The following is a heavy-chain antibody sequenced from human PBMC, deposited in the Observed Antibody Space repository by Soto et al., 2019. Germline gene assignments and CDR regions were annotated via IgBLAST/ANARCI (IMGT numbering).Heavy chain of an antibody. V-gene: IGHV4-31*03. D-gene: IGHD2-8*02. CDR2: IYYSGST. Sequence: PSETLSLTCTVSGGSISSGGYYWSWIRQHPGKGLEWIGYIYYSGSTYYNPSLKSRVTISVDTSKNQFSLKLSSVTAADTAVYYWGGGGVGGVFYYIFASWGEGPRVTVS. J-gene: IGHJ4*02. CDR1: GGSISSGGYY. CDR3: GGGGVGGVFYYIFAS.